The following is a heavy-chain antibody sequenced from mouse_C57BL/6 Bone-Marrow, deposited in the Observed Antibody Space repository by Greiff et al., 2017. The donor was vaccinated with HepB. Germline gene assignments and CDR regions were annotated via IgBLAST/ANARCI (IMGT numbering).Heavy chain of an antibody. CDR2: IDPSDSYT. V-gene: IGHV1-50*01. CDR3: ASVYYYSYFNY. CDR1: GYTFTSYW. J-gene: IGHJ2*01. Sequence: QVQLQQPGAELVKPGASVKLSCKASGYTFTSYWMQWVKQRPGQGLEWIGEIDPSDSYTNYNQKFKGKATLTVDTSSSTAYMQLSSLTSEDSAVYYCASVYYYSYFNYWGQGTTLTVSS. D-gene: IGHD1-1*01.